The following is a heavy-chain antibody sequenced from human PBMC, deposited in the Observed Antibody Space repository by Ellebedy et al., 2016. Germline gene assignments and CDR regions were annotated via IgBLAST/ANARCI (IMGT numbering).Heavy chain of an antibody. Sequence: ASVKVSCKASGDTFTSYGITWVRQAPGQGLEWVGWISAYSGNTDYAQNLQGRVSMTTDTSTSTAFMELRSLRSDDTAVNYCARSRGGTYQYYFDSWGQGTLVAVSS. V-gene: IGHV1-18*04. J-gene: IGHJ4*02. CDR2: ISAYSGNT. CDR1: GDTFTSYG. D-gene: IGHD1-26*01. CDR3: ARSRGGTYQYYFDS.